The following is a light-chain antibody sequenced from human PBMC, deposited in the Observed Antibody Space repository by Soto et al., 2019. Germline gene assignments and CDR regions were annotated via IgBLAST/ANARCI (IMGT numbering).Light chain of an antibody. CDR3: SSYTTSNTHVV. J-gene: IGLJ3*02. CDR2: DVS. Sequence: QSALAQPASVSGSPGQSITISCTGTSGDVGGDNLVSWYQQHPGKAPTLMIYDVSHRPSGVSDRFSGSKSGNTASLTISGLQAEDEADYHCSSYTTSNTHVVFGGGTKLTVL. CDR1: SGDVGGDNL. V-gene: IGLV2-14*01.